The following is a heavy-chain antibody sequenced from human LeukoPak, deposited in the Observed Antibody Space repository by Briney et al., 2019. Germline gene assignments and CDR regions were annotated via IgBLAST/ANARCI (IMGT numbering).Heavy chain of an antibody. D-gene: IGHD3-16*01. CDR3: ARTRGMSY. V-gene: IGHV4-34*01. CDR1: GGSFSGYY. Sequence: KPSETLSLTCAVYGGSFSGYYWSWIRQPPGEGLEWIGEINHRGSTNYNPSLKSRVTISVDTSKNQFSLKLSSVTAADTAVYYCARTRGMSYWGQGTLVTVSS. CDR2: INHRGST. J-gene: IGHJ4*02.